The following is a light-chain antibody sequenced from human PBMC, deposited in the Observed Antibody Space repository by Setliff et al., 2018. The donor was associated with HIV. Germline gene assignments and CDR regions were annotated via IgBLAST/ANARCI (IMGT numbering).Light chain of an antibody. J-gene: IGLJ2*01. CDR3: CSYAGGRVFWL. Sequence: QSALAQPASVSGSPGQSITISCTGTSSDVGNYNLVSWYQQYPGKAPKLIIYDVTKRPSGVSNRFSGSKSGNTASLTIFGLQPEDEADYYCCSYAGGRVFWLFAGGTKVTVL. V-gene: IGLV2-23*02. CDR1: SSDVGNYNL. CDR2: DVT.